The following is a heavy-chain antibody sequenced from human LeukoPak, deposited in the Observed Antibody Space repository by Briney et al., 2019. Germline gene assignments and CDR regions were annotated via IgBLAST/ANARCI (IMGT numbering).Heavy chain of an antibody. CDR3: ARDEVYCSSTSCYSGFDY. Sequence: SQTPSLTCTVSGGSISSGGYYWSWIRQHPGKGLEWIGYIYYSGSTYYNPSLKSRVTISVDTSKDQFSLKLSSVTAADTAVYYCARDEVYCSSTSCYSGFDYWGQGTLVTVSS. J-gene: IGHJ4*02. V-gene: IGHV4-31*03. CDR1: GGSISSGGYY. CDR2: IYYSGST. D-gene: IGHD2-2*01.